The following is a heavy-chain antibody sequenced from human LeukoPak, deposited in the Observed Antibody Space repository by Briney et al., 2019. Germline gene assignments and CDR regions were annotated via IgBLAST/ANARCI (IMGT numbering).Heavy chain of an antibody. CDR3: SRKEDLDH. J-gene: IGHJ4*02. CDR1: GYTFTGYY. Sequence: ASVKVSCKASGYTFTGYYMHWVRQAPGQGLEWMGWINPNSGGTNYAQKFQGRVTMTRDTSISTAYMELSRLRSDDTAGEFRSRKEDLDHLGQGTLVTGPS. V-gene: IGHV1-2*02. CDR2: INPNSGGT.